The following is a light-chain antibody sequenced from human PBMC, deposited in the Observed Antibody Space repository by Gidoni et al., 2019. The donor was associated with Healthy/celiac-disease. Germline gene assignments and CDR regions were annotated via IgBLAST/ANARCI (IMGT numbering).Light chain of an antibody. CDR1: SSDVGGYNY. Sequence: QSALTQPRSVPGSPGQSVTISCTGTSSDVGGYNYVSWYQQHPGKAPKLMISDVSKRPSGVPDRFSGSKSGNTASLTISGLQAEDEADYYCCSYAGSYTWVFGGGTKLTVL. J-gene: IGLJ3*02. V-gene: IGLV2-11*01. CDR3: CSYAGSYTWV. CDR2: DVS.